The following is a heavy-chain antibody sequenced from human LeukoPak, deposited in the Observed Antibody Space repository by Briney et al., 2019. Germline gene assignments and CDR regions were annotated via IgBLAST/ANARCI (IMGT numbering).Heavy chain of an antibody. J-gene: IGHJ3*02. CDR3: AILPIMITFGGVNAFDI. Sequence: ASVKVSCKASGYTFTSCDINWVRQATGQGLAWMGWMNPNSGNTGYAQKFQGRVTMTRNTSISTAYMELSSLRSEDTAVYYCAILPIMITFGGVNAFDIWGQGTMVTVSS. CDR2: MNPNSGNT. V-gene: IGHV1-8*01. CDR1: GYTFTSCD. D-gene: IGHD3-16*01.